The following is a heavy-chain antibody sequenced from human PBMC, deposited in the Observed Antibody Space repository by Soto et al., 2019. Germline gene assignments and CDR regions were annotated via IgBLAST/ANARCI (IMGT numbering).Heavy chain of an antibody. J-gene: IGHJ4*02. V-gene: IGHV3-23*01. Sequence: LRLSFRASGFAFGSYAMSWFRQAPGKGLEGVAHVQSNQVTYYAGSVRGRFTVARDNSKNTMYLQMDSLRVEDTALYYCAKWLRGGSFFCDFWGQGARVTVSS. CDR1: GFAFGSYA. CDR3: AKWLRGGSFFCDF. D-gene: IGHD3-3*01. CDR2: VQSNQVT.